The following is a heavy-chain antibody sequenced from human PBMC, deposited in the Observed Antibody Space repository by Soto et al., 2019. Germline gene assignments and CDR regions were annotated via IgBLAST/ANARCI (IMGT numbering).Heavy chain of an antibody. CDR2: ISGSGGTI. CDR1: GFTLSSYS. D-gene: IGHD6-19*01. CDR3: ARETGLRSSGWSYYFDF. V-gene: IGHV3-48*02. J-gene: IGHJ4*01. Sequence: EVQLVESGGGMVQPGGSLRVSCAASGFTLSSYSMHWVRQAPGKGLEWVSYISGSGGTIYYADSVKGRFTISRDNAKNSLSVQMNSLRDEDTAVYFCARETGLRSSGWSYYFDFWGHETRVTVSS.